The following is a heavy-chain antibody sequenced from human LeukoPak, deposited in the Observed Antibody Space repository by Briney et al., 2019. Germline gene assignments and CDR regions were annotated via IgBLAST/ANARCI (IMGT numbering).Heavy chain of an antibody. CDR1: GFTFSSYS. CDR2: ISSSSSYI. D-gene: IGHD6-19*01. Sequence: KAGGSLRLSCAASGFTFSSYSMNWVRHAPGKGRGWVSSISSSSSYIYYAESVKGRFTISRDNAKNSMYLQIHSLRAENTAVYYCARDLGVRSGHDYWGQGTLVSVSS. CDR3: ARDLGVRSGHDY. V-gene: IGHV3-21*01. J-gene: IGHJ4*02.